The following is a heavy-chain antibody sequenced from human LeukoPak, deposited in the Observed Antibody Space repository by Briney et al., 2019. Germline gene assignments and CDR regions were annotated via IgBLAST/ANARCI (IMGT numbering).Heavy chain of an antibody. CDR2: IYYSGST. Sequence: SKTLSLTCTVSGGSISSGGYYWSWIRQHPGKGLEWIGYIYYSGSTYYNPSLKSRVTISVDTSKNQFSLKLSSVTAADTAVYYCAREGSGSSSDYWGQGTLVTVSS. CDR1: GGSISSGGYY. D-gene: IGHD6-6*01. V-gene: IGHV4-31*03. J-gene: IGHJ4*02. CDR3: AREGSGSSSDY.